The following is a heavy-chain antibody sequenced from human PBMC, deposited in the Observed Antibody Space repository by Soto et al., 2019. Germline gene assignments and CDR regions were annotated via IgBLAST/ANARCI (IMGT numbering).Heavy chain of an antibody. V-gene: IGHV4-39*01. D-gene: IGHD3-10*01. Sequence: SETLSLTCTVSGGSISSSSYYWGWIRQPPGKGLEWIGSIYYSGSTYYNPSLKSRVTISVDTSKNQFSLKLSSVTAADTAVYYCARLRMVRGTYNWFTPGAREPWSPSPQ. J-gene: IGHJ5*02. CDR2: IYYSGST. CDR1: GGSISSSSYY. CDR3: ARLRMVRGTYNWFTP.